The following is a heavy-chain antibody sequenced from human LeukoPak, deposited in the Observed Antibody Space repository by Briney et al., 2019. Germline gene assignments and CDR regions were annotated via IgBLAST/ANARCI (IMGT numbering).Heavy chain of an antibody. J-gene: IGHJ3*02. V-gene: IGHV4-38-2*02. CDR1: GYSISSGYY. CDR2: IYHSGST. D-gene: IGHD2-21*01. Sequence: PSETLSLTCTVSGYSISSGYYWGWIRQPPGKGLEWIGSIYHSGSTYYNPSLKSRVTISVDTSKNQFSLKLSSVTAADTAVYYCARDGPYCGGDCYSDAFDIWGQGTMVTVSS. CDR3: ARDGPYCGGDCYSDAFDI.